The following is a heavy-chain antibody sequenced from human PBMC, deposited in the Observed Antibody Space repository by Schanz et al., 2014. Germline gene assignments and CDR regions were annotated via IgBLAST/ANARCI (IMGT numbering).Heavy chain of an antibody. Sequence: EVHLLESGGGLVPPGGSLRLSCAASGFNFSDYAMCWVRQAPGKGLEWVSAISGGGGTTDYTDSMKGRFTIHRDNSKSPMYLQMNSLRAEDTAVYYCAKDGPGGSGSYSADGGMDVWGQGTTVTVSS. J-gene: IGHJ6*02. CDR2: ISGGGGTT. D-gene: IGHD3-10*01. CDR1: GFNFSDYA. V-gene: IGHV3-23*01. CDR3: AKDGPGGSGSYSADGGMDV.